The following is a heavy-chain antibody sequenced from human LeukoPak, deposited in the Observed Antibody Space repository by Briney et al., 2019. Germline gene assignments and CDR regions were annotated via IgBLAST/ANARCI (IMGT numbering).Heavy chain of an antibody. J-gene: IGHJ3*01. CDR2: INPSGGST. V-gene: IGHV1-46*01. CDR1: GYSFTSYN. Sequence: GPSVKLSCKASGYSFTSYNMHWVRQAPGQGLEWMGIINPSGGSTRYAQKFQGRVTMTRDTSTNTVYMELSGLRSEDTAVYYCAREYCSGGSCLDAFDFWGQGTMVTVSS. CDR3: AREYCSGGSCLDAFDF. D-gene: IGHD2-15*01.